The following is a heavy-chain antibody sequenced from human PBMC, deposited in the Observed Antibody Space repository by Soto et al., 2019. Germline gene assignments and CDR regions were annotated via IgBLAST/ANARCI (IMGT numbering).Heavy chain of an antibody. D-gene: IGHD2-8*01. V-gene: IGHV4-30-4*01. CDR2: IYYSGST. CDR3: ARYCTNGVCYHTPDAFDS. Sequence: SETLSLTCTVSGGSISSGDYYWSWIRQPPGKGLEWIGYIYYSGSTYYNPSLKSRVTISVDTSKNQFSLKLSSVTAADTAVYYCARYCTNGVCYHTPDAFDSWGQGTMVTVS. J-gene: IGHJ3*02. CDR1: GGSISSGDYY.